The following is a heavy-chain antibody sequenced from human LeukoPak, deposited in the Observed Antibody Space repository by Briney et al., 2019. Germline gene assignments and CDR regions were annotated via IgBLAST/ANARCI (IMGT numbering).Heavy chain of an antibody. Sequence: GGSLRLSCAASGFTLSSYMMTWVRQAPGKGLEWVSSMKESTADTYYADSVKGRFTISRDNSKNTLFLQMNSLRAEDTAVYYCAKGVGMNTAMELWAQGTTVTVSS. J-gene: IGHJ6*02. D-gene: IGHD1-14*01. CDR3: AKGVGMNTAMEL. CDR2: MKESTADT. CDR1: GFTLSSYM. V-gene: IGHV3-23*01.